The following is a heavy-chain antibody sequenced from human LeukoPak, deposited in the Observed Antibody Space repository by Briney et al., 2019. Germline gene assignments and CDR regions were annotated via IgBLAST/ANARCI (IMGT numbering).Heavy chain of an antibody. J-gene: IGHJ5*02. V-gene: IGHV3-74*01. CDR3: ARVKVGSWDWFDP. CDR1: GFTFSSYW. CDR2: TNTDGSST. Sequence: PGGSLRLSCAASGFTFSSYWMHWVRQAPGKGLVWVSRTNTDGSSTSYADSVKGRFTISRDNAKNTAYLQMNSLRAEDTAVYYCARVKVGSWDWFDPWGQGTLVTVSS. D-gene: IGHD1-26*01.